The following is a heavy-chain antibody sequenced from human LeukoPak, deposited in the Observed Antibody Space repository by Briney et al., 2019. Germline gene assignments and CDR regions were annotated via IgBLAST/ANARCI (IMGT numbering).Heavy chain of an antibody. CDR1: GYTFTGYY. CDR2: INPTNGVT. Sequence: ASVKVSCKASGYTFTGYYMHWVRQAPGQGLEWMGWINPTNGVTNYAQKFQGRVTMTRDTSITTAYMELSSLRSGDTAVYYCVRIYYGPDYWGQGTLVTVSS. J-gene: IGHJ4*02. D-gene: IGHD4-17*01. V-gene: IGHV1-2*02. CDR3: VRIYYGPDY.